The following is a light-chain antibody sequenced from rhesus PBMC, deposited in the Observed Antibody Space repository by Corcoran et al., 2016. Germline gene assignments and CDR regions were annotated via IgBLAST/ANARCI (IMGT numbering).Light chain of an antibody. J-gene: IGKJ1*01. CDR3: RKHSNWWT. Sequence: EIVMTQSPATLSLSPGERATLSCRASQSVSSSLAWYQQKPGQAPRLLIYGASTRPTGIPDSFSGRGFGTDFTCTISSLEPEDVAVYYCRKHSNWWTFGQGTKVDIK. CDR2: GAS. CDR1: QSVSSS. V-gene: IGKV3-24*01.